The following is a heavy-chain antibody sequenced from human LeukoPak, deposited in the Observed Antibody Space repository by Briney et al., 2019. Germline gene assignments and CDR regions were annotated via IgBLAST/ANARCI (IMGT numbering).Heavy chain of an antibody. D-gene: IGHD5-18*01. CDR2: IIPIFGTA. CDR3: ARARGDTATDYYFDY. Sequence: GASVKVSCKASGGTFSSYAISWVRQAPGQGLEWMGGIIPIFGTANYAQKFQGRVTITADKSTSTAYMELSSLRSEDTAVYYCARARGDTATDYYFDYWGQGTLVTVSS. CDR1: GGTFSSYA. J-gene: IGHJ4*02. V-gene: IGHV1-69*06.